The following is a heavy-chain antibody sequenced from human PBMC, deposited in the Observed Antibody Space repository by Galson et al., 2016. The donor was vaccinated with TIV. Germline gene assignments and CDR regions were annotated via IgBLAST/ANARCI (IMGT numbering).Heavy chain of an antibody. Sequence: SVKVSCKASGGPFRSYAISWVRQAPGQGLEWMGGIIAIFGVANYAQKFQGRVTMTRDTSTSTVQMELSSLRSEDTAVYYCARWFDSSGYYYFDYWGQGSLITVSS. J-gene: IGHJ4*02. D-gene: IGHD3-22*01. CDR3: ARWFDSSGYYYFDY. V-gene: IGHV1-69*10. CDR2: IIAIFGVA. CDR1: GGPFRSYA.